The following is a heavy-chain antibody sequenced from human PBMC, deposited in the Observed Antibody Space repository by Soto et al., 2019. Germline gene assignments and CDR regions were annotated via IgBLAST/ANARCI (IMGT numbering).Heavy chain of an antibody. J-gene: IGHJ5*02. CDR3: VRYKGFGEYMNNGFDP. V-gene: IGHV3-33*01. D-gene: IGHD3-10*01. CDR2: IWYDGSDK. Sequence: QVQLVESGGGVVQPGGSLKLSCAASGFSFSTYGMHWVRQAPGKGLEWVALIWYDGSDKDYTDSVKGRFTISRDDSRNTLYLQMTNLRVEDTAVYYCVRYKGFGEYMNNGFDPWGQGTLVTVSS. CDR1: GFSFSTYG.